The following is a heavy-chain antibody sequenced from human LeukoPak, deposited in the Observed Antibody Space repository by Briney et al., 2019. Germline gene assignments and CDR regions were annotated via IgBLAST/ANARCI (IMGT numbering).Heavy chain of an antibody. CDR2: IKQDGSEK. CDR1: GFTFSSYW. Sequence: GGSLRLSCAASGFTFSSYWMSWVRQAPGKGLEWVANIKQDGSEKYYVDSVKGRFTISRDNAKNSLYLQMNSLRAEDTAVYYCARDGYDSGGADAGFDYWGQGTLVTVSS. D-gene: IGHD3-22*01. V-gene: IGHV3-7*01. CDR3: ARDGYDSGGADAGFDY. J-gene: IGHJ4*02.